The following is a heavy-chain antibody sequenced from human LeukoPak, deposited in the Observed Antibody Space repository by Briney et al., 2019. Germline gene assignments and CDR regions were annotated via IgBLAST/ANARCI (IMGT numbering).Heavy chain of an antibody. V-gene: IGHV4-34*01. J-gene: IGHJ4*02. CDR1: GGSFSGYY. CDR2: INHSGST. D-gene: IGHD3-22*01. Sequence: SETLSLTCAVYGGSFSGYYWSWIRQPPGKGLEWIGEINHSGSTNYNPSLKSRVTISVDTSKNQFSLKLSSVTAVDTAVYYCARGHLVVVLDYWGQGTLVTVSS. CDR3: ARGHLVVVLDY.